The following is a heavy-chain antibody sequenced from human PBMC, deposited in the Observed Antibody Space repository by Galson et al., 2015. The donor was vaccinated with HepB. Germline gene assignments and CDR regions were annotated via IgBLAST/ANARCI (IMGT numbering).Heavy chain of an antibody. CDR3: ARGRFDYSNYDAGMDV. D-gene: IGHD4-11*01. Sequence: SVKVSCKASGGTFSSYAISWVRQAPGQGLEWMGGIIPIFGTANYAQKFQGRVTITADESTSTAYMELSSLRSEDTAVYYCARGRFDYSNYDAGMDVWGQGTTVTVSS. J-gene: IGHJ6*02. CDR1: GGTFSSYA. V-gene: IGHV1-69*13. CDR2: IIPIFGTA.